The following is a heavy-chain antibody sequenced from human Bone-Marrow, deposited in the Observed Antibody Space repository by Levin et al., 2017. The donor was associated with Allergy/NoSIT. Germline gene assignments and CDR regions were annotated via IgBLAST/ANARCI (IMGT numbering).Heavy chain of an antibody. J-gene: IGHJ6*02. D-gene: IGHD4-17*01. CDR3: ARDGYYGDSQLYNGMDV. Sequence: KISCKALGGTFTSYGITWMRQAPGHGPEWIGAIIPIFGTPHYAQRLQGRVTITADESTSTAYMEMRSLKSEDTAVYYCARDGYYGDSQLYNGMDVWGQGTTVTVSS. V-gene: IGHV1-69*01. CDR1: GGTFTSYG. CDR2: IIPIFGTP.